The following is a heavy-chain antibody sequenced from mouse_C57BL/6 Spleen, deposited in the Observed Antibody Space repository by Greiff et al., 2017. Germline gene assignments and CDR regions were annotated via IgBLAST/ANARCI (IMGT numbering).Heavy chain of an antibody. CDR2: IWSGGST. CDR3: ARVGLRPNWYFDV. Sequence: VQLKESGPGLVQPSQSLSITCTVSGFSLTSYGVHWVRQSPGKGLEWLGVIWSGGSTDYNAAFISRLSISKDNSKSQVFFKMNSLQADDTAIYYCARVGLRPNWYFDVWGTGTTVTVSS. D-gene: IGHD2-2*01. V-gene: IGHV2-2*01. J-gene: IGHJ1*03. CDR1: GFSLTSYG.